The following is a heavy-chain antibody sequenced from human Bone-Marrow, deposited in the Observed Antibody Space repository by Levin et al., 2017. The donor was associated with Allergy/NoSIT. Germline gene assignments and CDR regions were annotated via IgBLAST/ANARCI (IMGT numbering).Heavy chain of an antibody. CDR3: TTYYKNEDDYGGPVDAFDI. Sequence: GGSLRLSCAASGFTFSNAWMNWVRQAPGKGLEWVGHIKRKSDDGTRDYAAPVKGRFTISRDDSKNTLYLQMNSLKTEDTAVYYCTTYYKNEDDYGGPVDAFDIWGQGTMVIVSS. V-gene: IGHV3-15*01. D-gene: IGHD4-23*01. CDR1: GFTFSNAW. J-gene: IGHJ3*02. CDR2: IKRKSDDGTR.